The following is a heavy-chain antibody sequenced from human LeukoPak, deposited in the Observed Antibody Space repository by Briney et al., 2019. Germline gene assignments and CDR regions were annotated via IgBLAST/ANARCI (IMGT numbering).Heavy chain of an antibody. J-gene: IGHJ5*02. CDR2: ISSSSSYI. D-gene: IGHD4-17*01. CDR1: GFTFSSYS. Sequence: GGSLRLSCAASGFTFSSYSMNWVRQAPGKGLEWVSSISSSSSYIYYADSVKGRFTISRDNAKNSLYLQMNSLRAEDTVVYYCARDCQGNEYGDYFFSNWFDPWGQGTLVTVSS. CDR3: ARDCQGNEYGDYFFSNWFDP. V-gene: IGHV3-21*01.